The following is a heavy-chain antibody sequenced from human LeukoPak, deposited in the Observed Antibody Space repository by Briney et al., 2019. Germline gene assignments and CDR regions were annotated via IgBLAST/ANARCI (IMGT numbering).Heavy chain of an antibody. D-gene: IGHD3-22*01. CDR2: ISGSGGST. V-gene: IGHV3-23*01. Sequence: GGSLRLSCAASGFTFSSYSMNWVRQAPGKGLEWVSAISGSGGSTYYADSVKDRFTISRDNSKNTLYLQMNSLRAEDTAVYYCAKGGMVRAYYDSSGYFWGQGTLVTVSS. J-gene: IGHJ4*02. CDR3: AKGGMVRAYYDSSGYF. CDR1: GFTFSSYS.